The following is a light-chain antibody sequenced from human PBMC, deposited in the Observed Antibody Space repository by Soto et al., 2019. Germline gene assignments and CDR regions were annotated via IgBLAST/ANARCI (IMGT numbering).Light chain of an antibody. J-gene: IGKJ4*01. CDR1: QNVYRY. CDR2: DAS. Sequence: EIVLTQSPRTLSLSPGERATLSCRASQNVYRYFAWYQQKPGQAPRLLINDASNRATGIPARFIGSGSETDFTLTISSLEPEDFAVYYCQQRSIWPLSFGGGSKVEL. CDR3: QQRSIWPLS. V-gene: IGKV3-11*01.